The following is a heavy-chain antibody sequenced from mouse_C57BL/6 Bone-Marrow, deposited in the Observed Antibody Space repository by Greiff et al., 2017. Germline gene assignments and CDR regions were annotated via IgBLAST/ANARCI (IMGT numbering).Heavy chain of an antibody. Sequence: VQLKESEGGLVQPGSSMKLSCTASGFTFSDYYMAWVRQAPEKGLEWVANISYDGSSTYYLDSLKSRFIISRDNAKNILYLQMSSLKSEDTATXYCTRDRGFRLLAYWGQGTTLTVSS. CDR3: TRDRGFRLLAY. CDR2: ISYDGSST. J-gene: IGHJ2*01. CDR1: GFTFSDYY. D-gene: IGHD3-1*01. V-gene: IGHV5-16*01.